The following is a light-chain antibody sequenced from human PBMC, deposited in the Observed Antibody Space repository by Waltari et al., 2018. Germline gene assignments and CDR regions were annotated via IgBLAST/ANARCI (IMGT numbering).Light chain of an antibody. V-gene: IGKV3-20*01. CDR2: GAS. CDR1: QSVGRA. J-gene: IGKJ1*01. Sequence: DIVSKQSQGTMSLFPGERATLSCWSRQSVGRALAWYQQKLGQAPRLLIYGASTRASGIPDRFSGSGSGTYFSLTINRLEPEDFAVYYCQHYVRLPVTFGQGTKVEIK. CDR3: QHYVRLPVT.